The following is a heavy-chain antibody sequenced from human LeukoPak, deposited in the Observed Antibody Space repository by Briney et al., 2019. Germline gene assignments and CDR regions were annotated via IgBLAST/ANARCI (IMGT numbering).Heavy chain of an antibody. D-gene: IGHD3-22*01. CDR1: GGSISSGGYS. Sequence: SETLSLTCAVSGGSISSGGYSWSWIRQPPGKGLEWIGYIYHSGSTYYNPSLKSRVTISVDRSKNQFSLKLSSVTAADTAVYYCARARDYYDSSGYVDYWGQGTPVTVSS. J-gene: IGHJ4*02. V-gene: IGHV4-30-2*01. CDR2: IYHSGST. CDR3: ARARDYYDSSGYVDY.